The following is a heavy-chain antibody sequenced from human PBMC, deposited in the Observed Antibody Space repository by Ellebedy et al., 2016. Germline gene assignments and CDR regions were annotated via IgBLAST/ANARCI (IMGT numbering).Heavy chain of an antibody. Sequence: ASVKVSXKASGYTFTSYGISWVRQAPGQGLEWMGWISAYNGNTNYAQKLQGRVTMTTDTSTSTAYMELRSLRSDDTAVYYCARVAYCSSTSCYTSSFDYWGQGTLVTVSS. CDR3: ARVAYCSSTSCYTSSFDY. D-gene: IGHD2-2*02. V-gene: IGHV1-18*01. CDR2: ISAYNGNT. J-gene: IGHJ4*02. CDR1: GYTFTSYG.